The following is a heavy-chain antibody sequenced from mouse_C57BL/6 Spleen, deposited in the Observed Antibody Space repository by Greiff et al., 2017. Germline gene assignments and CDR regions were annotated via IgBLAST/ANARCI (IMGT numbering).Heavy chain of an antibody. CDR2: IYPGDGDT. J-gene: IGHJ2*01. D-gene: IGHD1-1*01. CDR3: ARRGYGSFYFDY. CDR1: GYAFSSYW. Sequence: VQLQQSGAELVKPGASVKISCKASGYAFSSYWMNWVKQRPGKGLEWIGQIYPGDGDTNYNGKFKGKATLTADKSSSTAYMQLRSLTSEDSAVYFCARRGYGSFYFDYWGQGTTLTGSS. V-gene: IGHV1-80*01.